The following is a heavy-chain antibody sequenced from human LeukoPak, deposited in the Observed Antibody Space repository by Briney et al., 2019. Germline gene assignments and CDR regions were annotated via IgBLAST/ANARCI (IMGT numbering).Heavy chain of an antibody. CDR3: ARDLRVISFDN. J-gene: IGHJ4*02. V-gene: IGHV3-23*01. D-gene: IGHD2-21*01. CDR2: ITGSGGTT. CDR1: GFSFSIYG. Sequence: GGTLRLSCAASGFSFSIYGMNWVRQAPGKGLEWVSGITGSGGTTYYADSVKGRATISRDNSKNTLYLQMNSLRAEDTAIYYCARDLRVISFDNWGQGTLVSVSS.